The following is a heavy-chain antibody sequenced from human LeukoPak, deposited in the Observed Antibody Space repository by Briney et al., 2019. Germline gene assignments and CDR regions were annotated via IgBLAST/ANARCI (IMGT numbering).Heavy chain of an antibody. CDR2: ISYDGDNT. D-gene: IGHD3-22*01. Sequence: GGSLRLSCAASGFTFSSYAMHWVRQAPGKGLEWVAVISYDGDNTYYAHSLKGRFTISRDASKNTAYLKMNSLRADDTAWYNCARAGDSYFDRSGYSKYWGQRALGTVSS. V-gene: IGHV3-30*04. CDR1: GFTFSSYA. J-gene: IGHJ4*02. CDR3: ARAGDSYFDRSGYSKY.